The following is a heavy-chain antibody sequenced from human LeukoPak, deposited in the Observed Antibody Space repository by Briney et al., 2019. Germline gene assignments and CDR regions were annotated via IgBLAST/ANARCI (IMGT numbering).Heavy chain of an antibody. J-gene: IGHJ4*02. V-gene: IGHV1-2*02. CDR3: ARETLIGYHDTSGYYYGVRSGANDY. CDR2: INPNSGDT. CDR1: GYTFTTYY. D-gene: IGHD3-22*01. Sequence: ASVKVSCKASGYTFTTYYMHWVRQAPGQGLEWMGWINPNSGDTNYAQKFQGRVTMTRDTSISTAYMELSRLRSDDTAVYYCARETLIGYHDTSGYYYGVRSGANDYWGQGTLVTVSS.